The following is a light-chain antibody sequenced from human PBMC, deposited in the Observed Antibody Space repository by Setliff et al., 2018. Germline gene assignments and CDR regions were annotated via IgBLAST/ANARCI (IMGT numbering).Light chain of an antibody. J-gene: IGLJ1*01. Sequence: QSVLTQPPSVSGAPGQRVTISCAGRSSNIGTGYDVHWYQQLPGTAPKLLIYGNNIRPSGVPDRFSGSQSGTSASLAITGLHSEDEADYYCQSYDSSLSAYVFGNGTKGTV. CDR3: QSYDSSLSAYV. CDR1: SSNIGTGYD. V-gene: IGLV1-40*01. CDR2: GNN.